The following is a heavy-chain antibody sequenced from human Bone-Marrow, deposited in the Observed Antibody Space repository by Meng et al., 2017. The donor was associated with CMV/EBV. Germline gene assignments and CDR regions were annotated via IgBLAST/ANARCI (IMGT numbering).Heavy chain of an antibody. CDR2: INPNSGGT. V-gene: IGHV1-2*02. CDR3: ARDGHYSGSYVKATY. D-gene: IGHD1-26*01. Sequence: ASVKVSCKASGYTFTGYYMHWVRQAPGQGLEWMGWINPNSGGTNYARKFQGRVTMTRDTSISTAYMELSRLRSDDTAVYYCARDGHYSGSYVKATYWGQGTLVTVSS. CDR1: GYTFTGYY. J-gene: IGHJ4*02.